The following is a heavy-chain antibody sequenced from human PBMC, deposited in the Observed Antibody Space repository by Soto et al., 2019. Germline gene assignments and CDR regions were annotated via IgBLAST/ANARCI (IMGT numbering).Heavy chain of an antibody. Sequence: QVQLVESGGGVVQPGRSLRLSCAASGFTFSSYAMHWVRQAPSKGLEWVAVISYDGSNKYYADSVKGRFTISRDNSKNTLYLRMNSLRAEDKSVYYCARAGGGDCYCFDYWGQGTLVTVSS. CDR2: ISYDGSNK. CDR3: ARAGGGDCYCFDY. V-gene: IGHV3-30-3*01. D-gene: IGHD2-21*02. CDR1: GFTFSSYA. J-gene: IGHJ4*02.